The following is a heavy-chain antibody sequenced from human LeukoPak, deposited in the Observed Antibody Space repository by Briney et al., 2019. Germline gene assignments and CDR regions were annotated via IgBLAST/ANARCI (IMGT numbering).Heavy chain of an antibody. Sequence: SETLSLTCTVSGGSISSYYWSWIRQPPGKGLEWIGYIYYSGSTNYNPSLKSRVTMSVDTSKNQFSLKLSSVTAADTAVYYCAREGGFLEWPRTYYYYGMDVWGQGTTVTVSS. V-gene: IGHV4-59*12. CDR2: IYYSGST. CDR3: AREGGFLEWPRTYYYYGMDV. CDR1: GGSISSYY. D-gene: IGHD3-3*01. J-gene: IGHJ6*02.